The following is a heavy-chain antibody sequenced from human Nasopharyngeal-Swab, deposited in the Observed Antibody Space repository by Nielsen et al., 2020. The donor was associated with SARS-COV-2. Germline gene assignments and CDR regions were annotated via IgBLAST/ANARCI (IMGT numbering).Heavy chain of an antibody. CDR1: GFSFSDYY. CDR2: INSVSSST. CDR3: ARGRYNPY. V-gene: IGHV3-11*06. Sequence: GGSLRLSCAASGFSFSDYYMSWIRQAPGKGLEWVSYINSVSSSTDYADSVKGRFTISRDNAKHSLYLQMNSLSAYDTAVYYCARGRYNPYWGHGTLVTVSS. D-gene: IGHD3-9*01. J-gene: IGHJ4*01.